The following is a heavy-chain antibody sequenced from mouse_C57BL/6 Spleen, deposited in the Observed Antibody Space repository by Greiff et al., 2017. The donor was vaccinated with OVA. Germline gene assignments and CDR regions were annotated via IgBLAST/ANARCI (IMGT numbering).Heavy chain of an antibody. J-gene: IGHJ4*01. CDR2: ISYDGSN. V-gene: IGHV3-6*01. CDR3: ARGYGYDPYAMDY. Sequence: DVKLQESGPGLAKPSQSLSLTCSVTGYSITSGYYWNWIRQFPGNKLEWMGYISYDGSNNYNPSLKNRISITRDTSKNQFFLKLNSVTTEDTATYYCARGYGYDPYAMDYWGQGTSVTVSS. D-gene: IGHD2-2*01. CDR1: GYSITSGYY.